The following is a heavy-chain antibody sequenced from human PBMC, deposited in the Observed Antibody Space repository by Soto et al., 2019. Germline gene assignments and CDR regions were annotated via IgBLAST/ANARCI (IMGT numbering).Heavy chain of an antibody. V-gene: IGHV4-39*01. Sequence: PSETLSLTCTVSGDSITSNSYFWAWIRQPPGKGLEWIGSIYYSGTTYYNQSLKSRVTISVDRSKNQFSLKLSSVTAPDTAVYYGARHFSVDYFDYWGQGALVTVSS. CDR2: IYYSGTT. CDR1: GDSITSNSYF. J-gene: IGHJ4*02. CDR3: ARHFSVDYFDY.